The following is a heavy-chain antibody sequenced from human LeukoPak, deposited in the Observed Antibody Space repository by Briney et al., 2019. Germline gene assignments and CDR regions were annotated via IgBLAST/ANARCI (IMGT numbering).Heavy chain of an antibody. Sequence: ASVKVSCKASGYTFTSYGISWVRQAPGQGLEWMGWISAYNGNTNYAQKLQGRVTMTTDTSTSTAYMELRSLRSDDTAVYYCARVVTIFGVVIMHDAFDIWGQGTMVTVSS. CDR2: ISAYNGNT. CDR1: GYTFTSYG. V-gene: IGHV1-18*01. D-gene: IGHD3-3*01. J-gene: IGHJ3*02. CDR3: ARVVTIFGVVIMHDAFDI.